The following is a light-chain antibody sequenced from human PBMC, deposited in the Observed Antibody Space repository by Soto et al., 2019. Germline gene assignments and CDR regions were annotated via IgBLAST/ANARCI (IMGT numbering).Light chain of an antibody. CDR3: QQYNSYWT. CDR2: KAS. J-gene: IGKJ1*01. CDR1: QSISSW. V-gene: IGKV1-5*03. Sequence: DIQMTQSPSTLSAFVGDRVTITCRATQSISSWLAWYHQKPGEAPQLLIYKASNLESGVPSRFSGSGSGTEFTLTISSLQPDDFATYYCQQYNSYWTFGQGTKVDIK.